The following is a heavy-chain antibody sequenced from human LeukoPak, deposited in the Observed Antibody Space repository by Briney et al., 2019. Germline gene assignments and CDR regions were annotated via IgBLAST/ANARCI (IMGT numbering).Heavy chain of an antibody. Sequence: GRSLRLSCAASGFTFSSYGMHWVRQAPGKGLEWVAVISYDGSNKYYADSVKGRFTISRDNSKNTLYLQMNSLRAEDTAVYYCAKEGPRWVVATHRYYGMDVWGQGTTVTVSS. CDR3: AKEGPRWVVATHRYYGMDV. CDR1: GFTFSSYG. V-gene: IGHV3-30*18. CDR2: ISYDGSNK. J-gene: IGHJ6*02. D-gene: IGHD2-15*01.